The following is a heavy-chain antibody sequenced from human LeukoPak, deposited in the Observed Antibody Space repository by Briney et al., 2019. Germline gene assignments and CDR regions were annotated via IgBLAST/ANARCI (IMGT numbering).Heavy chain of an antibody. CDR1: GFTFSSNA. D-gene: IGHD6-19*01. V-gene: IGHV3-21*01. Sequence: GGSLRLSCAASGFTFSSNAMCWVRQAPGKGLEWVSSISSSSSYIYYADSVKGRFTISRDNAKNSLYLQMNSLRAEDTAVYYCARGGIAVAGTVVDYWGQGTLVTVSS. J-gene: IGHJ4*02. CDR2: ISSSSSYI. CDR3: ARGGIAVAGTVVDY.